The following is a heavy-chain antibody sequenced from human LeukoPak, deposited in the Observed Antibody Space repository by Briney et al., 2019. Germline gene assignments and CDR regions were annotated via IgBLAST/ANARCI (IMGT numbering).Heavy chain of an antibody. CDR2: IYYSGST. V-gene: IGHV4-39*01. CDR3: ATKDLFGDYFDY. CDR1: GGSISSSSYY. J-gene: IGHJ4*02. D-gene: IGHD3-10*01. Sequence: SETLSLTCTVSGGSISSSSYYWGWLRQPPGKGLEWIGSIYYSGSTYYHPSLKSRVTISVDTSKNQFSLKLSSVTAADTAVYYCATKDLFGDYFDYWGQGTLVTVSS.